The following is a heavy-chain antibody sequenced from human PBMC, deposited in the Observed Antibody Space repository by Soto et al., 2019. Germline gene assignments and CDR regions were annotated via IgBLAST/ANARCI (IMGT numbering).Heavy chain of an antibody. Sequence: QVQLVESGGGVVQPGRSLRLSCAASGFTFSSYGMHWVRQAPGKGLEWVAVISYDGSNKYYADSVKGRFTISRDNSKNTLYLQMNSLRAEDTAVYYCVRWRSSGWDFDYWGQGTLVTVSS. CDR2: ISYDGSNK. J-gene: IGHJ4*02. V-gene: IGHV3-30*03. CDR1: GFTFSSYG. CDR3: VRWRSSGWDFDY. D-gene: IGHD6-19*01.